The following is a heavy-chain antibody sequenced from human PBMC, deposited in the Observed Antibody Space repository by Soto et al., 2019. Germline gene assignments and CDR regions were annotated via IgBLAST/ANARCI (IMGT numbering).Heavy chain of an antibody. D-gene: IGHD2-15*01. CDR3: ASTEKDCSGGSCQSRGFDN. CDR1: GGSFSGYS. Sequence: QVQLQQWGAGLLKPSETLSLTCAVYGGSFSGYSWNWIRQPPGKGLEWIGEINHGGTTSYSPSLKSRVTLSVDASKNQFSLKLTSVTAADTAIYNCASTEKDCSGGSCQSRGFDNWGQGTLVTVSS. V-gene: IGHV4-34*01. J-gene: IGHJ4*02. CDR2: INHGGTT.